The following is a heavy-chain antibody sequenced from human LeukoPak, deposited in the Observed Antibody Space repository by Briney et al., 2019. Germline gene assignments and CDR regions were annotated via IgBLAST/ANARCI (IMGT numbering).Heavy chain of an antibody. Sequence: PGASLTLACVASGLSFSDSWISWVRQAPGKGLEWVADIDKDGSVRDYVDSVKGRFTISRDNAKNSLYLQMDSLRAEDTAVYYCATYTNWVAGDVWGQGTTVSVSS. CDR2: IDKDGSVR. CDR3: ATYTNWVAGDV. J-gene: IGHJ6*02. CDR1: GLSFSDSW. V-gene: IGHV3-7*01. D-gene: IGHD7-27*01.